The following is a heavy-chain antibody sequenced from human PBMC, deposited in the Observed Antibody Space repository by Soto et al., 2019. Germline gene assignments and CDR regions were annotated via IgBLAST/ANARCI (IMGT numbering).Heavy chain of an antibody. CDR3: ARGIATGQLDP. CDR1: GYTFTRYT. CDR2: INPDNGNT. V-gene: IGHV1-3*01. D-gene: IGHD2-15*01. Sequence: ASVKVSCKASGYTFTRYTMNWVRQAPGQRLEWTGWINPDNGNTKSSQKFQDRVIITRDTSASTAYMDLSSLRSEDTAVYYCARGIATGQLDPWGQGTLVTVSS. J-gene: IGHJ5*02.